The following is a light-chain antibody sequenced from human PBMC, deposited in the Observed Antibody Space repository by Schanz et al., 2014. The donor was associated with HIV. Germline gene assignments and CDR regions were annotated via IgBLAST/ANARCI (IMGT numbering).Light chain of an antibody. CDR2: DAS. CDR1: QHVSTY. V-gene: IGKV3-11*01. CDR3: QYFGNSGGT. Sequence: EIVLTQSPATLSLSPGERATLSCRASQHVSTYLAWYQQKPGQAPRLLIYDASKRATGIPARFSGSGSGTDFTLTISSLEPEDFAVYYCQYFGNSGGTFGGGTKVEIK. J-gene: IGKJ4*01.